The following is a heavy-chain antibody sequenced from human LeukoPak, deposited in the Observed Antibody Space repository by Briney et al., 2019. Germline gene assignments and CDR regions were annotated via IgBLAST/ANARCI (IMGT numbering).Heavy chain of an antibody. CDR1: GGSMNPYY. D-gene: IGHD3-10*01. V-gene: IGHV4-59*01. J-gene: IGHJ6*03. CDR3: AREGGNYYGSGSYGGYYYYLDV. CDR2: IYFTGST. Sequence: SETLSLTCTVSGGSMNPYYWTWIRQSPGKGLEWIGYIYFTGSTTYNPSLKSRVTFSVDRSTNQFSLKLTSVTAADTAVYYCAREGGNYYGSGSYGGYYYYLDVSGKGTTVTVSS.